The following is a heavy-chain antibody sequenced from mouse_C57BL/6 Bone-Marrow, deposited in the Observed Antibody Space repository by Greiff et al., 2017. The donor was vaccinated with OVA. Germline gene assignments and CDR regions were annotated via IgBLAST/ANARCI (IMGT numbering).Heavy chain of an antibody. CDR1: GYTFTSYW. CDR2: IHPNSGST. D-gene: IGHD2-2*01. CDR3: AIGTVYGYDIDY. J-gene: IGHJ2*01. V-gene: IGHV1-64*01. Sequence: VQLQQSGAELVKPGASVKLSCKASGYTFTSYWMHWVKQRPGQGLEWIGMIHPNSGSTNYNEKFKSKATLTVDKSSSTAYMQLSSLTSEDSAVYYCAIGTVYGYDIDYWGQGTTLTVSS.